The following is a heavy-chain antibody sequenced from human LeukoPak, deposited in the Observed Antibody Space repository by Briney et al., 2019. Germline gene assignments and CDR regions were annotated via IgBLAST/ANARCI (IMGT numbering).Heavy chain of an antibody. V-gene: IGHV3-30*02. J-gene: IGHJ3*02. CDR2: IRYDGSSK. D-gene: IGHD6-13*01. Sequence: PGGSLRLSCAASGFTFSSYGMHWVRQAPGKGLEWVAFIRYDGSSKYYADSVKGRFTISRDNAKNSLYLQMNSLRAEDTALYYCAKDIGSSWSVGAFDIWGQGTMVTVSS. CDR1: GFTFSSYG. CDR3: AKDIGSSWSVGAFDI.